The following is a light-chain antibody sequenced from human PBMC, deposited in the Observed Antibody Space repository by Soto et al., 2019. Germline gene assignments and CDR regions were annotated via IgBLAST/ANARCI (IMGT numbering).Light chain of an antibody. V-gene: IGKV3-11*01. CDR2: DAS. CDR3: QHRMNWPLT. J-gene: IGKJ5*01. CDR1: QSVSSSY. Sequence: TQSPSTLSASVGDRVTITCRASQSVSSSYLAWYQQKPGQTPRLLIYDASNRATGIPARFSGSGSETDFTLTISSLEPEDFAVYYCQHRMNWPLTFGQGTRLEIK.